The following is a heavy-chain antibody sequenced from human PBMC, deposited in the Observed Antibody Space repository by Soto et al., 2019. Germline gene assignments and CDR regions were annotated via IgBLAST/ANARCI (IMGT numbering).Heavy chain of an antibody. V-gene: IGHV4-39*02. CDR2: IFYSGNT. CDR3: VRDDIGLGIDY. J-gene: IGHJ4*02. CDR1: GGSITTNSYY. D-gene: IGHD1-26*01. Sequence: PSETLSLTCTVSGGSITTNSYYWGWIRQSPGKGLEWIGYIFYSGNTYYNPSLKSRVTISVDTSTNQFSLKVTSVTAADTAVYYCVRDDIGLGIDYWGLGTLVTVSS.